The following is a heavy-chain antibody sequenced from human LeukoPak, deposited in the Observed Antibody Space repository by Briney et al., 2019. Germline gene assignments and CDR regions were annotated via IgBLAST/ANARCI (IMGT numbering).Heavy chain of an antibody. CDR3: ARGVFRGREISILRTGIAMDV. J-gene: IGHJ6*03. CDR2: IKQDGSER. D-gene: IGHD1-1*01. V-gene: IGHV3-7*01. CDR1: GFTFSNYW. Sequence: GGSLRLSCAASGFTFSNYWMSWVRQAPGKGVEWVANIKQDGSERYYVDSVKGRFSISRDNAKKSLYLQMNSLRAEDTAVYYCARGVFRGREISILRTGIAMDVWGKGTTVTVSS.